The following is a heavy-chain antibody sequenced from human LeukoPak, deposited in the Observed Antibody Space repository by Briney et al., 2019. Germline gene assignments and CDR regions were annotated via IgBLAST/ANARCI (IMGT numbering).Heavy chain of an antibody. D-gene: IGHD1-26*01. J-gene: IGHJ4*02. Sequence: SGGSLRLSCVASGFTFSHYWMSWVRQAPGKGLEWVANINTDGSEIYYVDSVKGRFSISRDNSKNTLYLQMNSLRAEDTAVYYCAKGDTTWELPHDYWGQGTLVTVSS. CDR3: AKGDTTWELPHDY. CDR1: GFTFSHYW. CDR2: INTDGSEI. V-gene: IGHV3-7*03.